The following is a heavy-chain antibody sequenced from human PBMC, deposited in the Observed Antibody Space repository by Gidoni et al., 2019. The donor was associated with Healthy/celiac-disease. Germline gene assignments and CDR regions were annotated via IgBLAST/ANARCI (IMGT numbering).Heavy chain of an antibody. CDR3: ARDRPTTVTTVPILGDYGMDV. V-gene: IGHV4-4*07. CDR1: GGSISSYY. J-gene: IGHJ6*02. CDR2: IYTSGST. D-gene: IGHD4-17*01. Sequence: QVQLQESGPGLVKPSETLSLTCTVSGGSISSYYWSWIRQPAGKGLEWIGRIYTSGSTNYNPSLKSRVTMSVDTSKNQFSLKLSSVTAADTAVYYCARDRPTTVTTVPILGDYGMDVWGQGTTVTVSS.